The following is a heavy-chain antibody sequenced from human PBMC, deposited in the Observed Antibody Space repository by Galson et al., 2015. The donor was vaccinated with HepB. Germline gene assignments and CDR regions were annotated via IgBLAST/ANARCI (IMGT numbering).Heavy chain of an antibody. CDR2: ISWDGGST. J-gene: IGHJ4*02. Sequence: SLRLSCAASGFTFDDYAMHWVRQAPGKGLEWVSLISWDGGSTYYADSVKGRFTISRDNSKNSLYLQMNSLRSEDTAVYYCARDGAMISYGGSSVYFDYWGQGTLVTVSS. V-gene: IGHV3-43D*03. CDR1: GFTFDDYA. CDR3: ARDGAMISYGGSSVYFDY. D-gene: IGHD4-23*01.